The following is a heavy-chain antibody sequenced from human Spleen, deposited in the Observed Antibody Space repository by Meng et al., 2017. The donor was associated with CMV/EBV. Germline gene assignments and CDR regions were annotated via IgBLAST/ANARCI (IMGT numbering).Heavy chain of an antibody. Sequence: GGSLRLSCAASGFTFSSYSMNWVRQAPGKGLEWVSSISSSSSYIYYADSVKGRFTVSRDNAKNSLYLQMNSLRAEDTAVYYCARDPWASDSSGFDYWGQGALVTVSS. V-gene: IGHV3-21*01. CDR2: ISSSSSYI. D-gene: IGHD3-22*01. J-gene: IGHJ4*02. CDR3: ARDPWASDSSGFDY. CDR1: GFTFSSYS.